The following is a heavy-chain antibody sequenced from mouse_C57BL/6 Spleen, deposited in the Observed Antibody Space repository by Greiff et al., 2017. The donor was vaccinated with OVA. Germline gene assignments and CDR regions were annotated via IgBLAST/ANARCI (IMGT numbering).Heavy chain of an antibody. CDR3: ARYYYGSRTMDY. CDR1: GYSFTGYY. D-gene: IGHD1-1*01. CDR2: INPSTGGT. Sequence: EVKLVESGPELVKPGASVKISCKASGYSFTGYYMNWVKQSPEKSLEWIGEINPSTGGTTYNQKFKAKATLTVDKSSSTAYMQLKSLTSEDSAVYYCARYYYGSRTMDYWGQGTSVTVSS. V-gene: IGHV1-42*01. J-gene: IGHJ4*01.